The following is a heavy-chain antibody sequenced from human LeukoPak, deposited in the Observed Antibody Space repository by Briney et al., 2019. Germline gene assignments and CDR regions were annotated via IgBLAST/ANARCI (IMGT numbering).Heavy chain of an antibody. CDR2: ITGSGGST. CDR1: GFTFSSYA. D-gene: IGHD2/OR15-2a*01. CDR3: AKEYMTRIMSPWDY. J-gene: IGHJ4*02. Sequence: GGSLRLSCAASGFTFSSYAMSWVRQAPGNGLEWVSAITGSGGSTYYADSVKGRFTISRDSSKNALYLQMNSLRAEDTAVYYPAKEYMTRIMSPWDYWGQGTLVTVSS. V-gene: IGHV3-23*01.